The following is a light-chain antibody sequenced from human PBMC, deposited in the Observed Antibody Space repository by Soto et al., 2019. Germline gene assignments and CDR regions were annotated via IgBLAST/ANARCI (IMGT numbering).Light chain of an antibody. CDR1: QTVSSN. Sequence: IVLTQSPATLSLSPGERATLSCRASQTVSSNLAWYQQKPGQAPRLLIYGASTRATGIPARFSGSGSGTEFTLTISSLQSEDFAVYYCQQYEKWPRTFGQGTKVDIK. CDR2: GAS. V-gene: IGKV3-15*01. CDR3: QQYEKWPRT. J-gene: IGKJ1*01.